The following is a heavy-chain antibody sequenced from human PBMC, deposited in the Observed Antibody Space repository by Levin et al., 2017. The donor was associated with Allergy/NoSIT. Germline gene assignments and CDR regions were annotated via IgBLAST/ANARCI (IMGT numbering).Heavy chain of an antibody. CDR1: GFTFSSYS. Sequence: GGSLRLSCAASGFTFSSYSMNWVRQAPGKGLEWVSSISSSSSYIYYADSVKGRFTISRDNAKNSLYLQMNSLRAEDTAVYYCARVDEVVVAAIFDYWGQGTLVTVSS. CDR2: ISSSSSYI. J-gene: IGHJ4*02. CDR3: ARVDEVVVAAIFDY. D-gene: IGHD2-15*01. V-gene: IGHV3-21*01.